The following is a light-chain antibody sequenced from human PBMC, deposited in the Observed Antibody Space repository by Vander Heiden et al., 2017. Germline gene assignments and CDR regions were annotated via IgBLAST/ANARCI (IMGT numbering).Light chain of an antibody. CDR2: VGPRGIVG. CDR1: SGYSDYR. J-gene: IGLJ2*01. V-gene: IGLV9-49*01. CDR3: GADHGSGSNFVV. Sequence: QPALTQPPSASASLAGSVIPTCTLSSGYSDYRVDWYQQRPQKGPRFVMRVGPRGIVGSKGDGIPDRFSVWGSGLNRYLTIKNIEEEDESDYHCGADHGSGSNFVVFGGGTKLTVL.